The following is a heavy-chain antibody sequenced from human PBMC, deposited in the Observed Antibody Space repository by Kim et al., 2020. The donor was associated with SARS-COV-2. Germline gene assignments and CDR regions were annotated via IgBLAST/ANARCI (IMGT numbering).Heavy chain of an antibody. CDR2: FDPEDGET. CDR1: GYTLTELS. V-gene: IGHV1-24*01. CDR3: ATHSGSYFRYWYFDL. J-gene: IGHJ2*01. Sequence: ASVKVSCKVSGYTLTELSMHWVRQAPGKGLEWMGGFDPEDGETIYAQKFQGRVTMTEDTSTDTAYMELSSLRSEDTAVYYCATHSGSYFRYWYFDLWGRGTLVTVSS. D-gene: IGHD1-26*01.